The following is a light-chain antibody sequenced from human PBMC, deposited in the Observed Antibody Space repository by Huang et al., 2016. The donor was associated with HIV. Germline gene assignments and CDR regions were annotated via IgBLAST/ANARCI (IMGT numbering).Light chain of an antibody. Sequence: DIVMTHSPDSLAVSLGERATINCKSNQSVLYSSNSKNYLAWYQQKPGQPPKLLISWASTRESGVPDRFSGSGSGTDFTLSISSLQAEDVAVYYCQQYYSTPRTFGQGTKVEIK. CDR1: QSVLYSSNSKNY. V-gene: IGKV4-1*01. CDR2: WAS. CDR3: QQYYSTPRT. J-gene: IGKJ1*01.